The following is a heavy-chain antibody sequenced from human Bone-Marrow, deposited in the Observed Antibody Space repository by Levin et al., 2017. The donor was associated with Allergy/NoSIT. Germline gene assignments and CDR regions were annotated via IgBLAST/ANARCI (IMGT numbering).Heavy chain of an antibody. V-gene: IGHV4-4*02. J-gene: IGHJ2*01. CDR1: GGSIYTNDW. D-gene: IGHD3-10*01. CDR2: VHHGGNV. CDR3: ARDHETSGSWHFDL. Sequence: SQTLSLPCAVSGGSIYTNDWWNWVRQSPGKGLEWIGEVHHGGNVNYNPSLKRRVLISLDKSKNQFSLILTSLTAADTAVYYCARDHETSGSWHFDLWGRGTLVIVSS.